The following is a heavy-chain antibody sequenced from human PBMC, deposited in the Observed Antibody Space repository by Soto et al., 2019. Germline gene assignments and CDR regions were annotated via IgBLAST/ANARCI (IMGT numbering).Heavy chain of an antibody. D-gene: IGHD5-12*01. CDR2: ISYDGSNK. CDR3: AKVLRLTYSGYDFDGMDV. J-gene: IGHJ6*02. Sequence: PGGSLRLSCAASGFTFSSYGMHWVRQAPGKGLEWVAVISYDGSNKYYADSVKGRFTISRDNSKNTLYLQMNSLRAEDTAVYYCAKVLRLTYSGYDFDGMDVWGQGTTVTVSS. V-gene: IGHV3-30*18. CDR1: GFTFSSYG.